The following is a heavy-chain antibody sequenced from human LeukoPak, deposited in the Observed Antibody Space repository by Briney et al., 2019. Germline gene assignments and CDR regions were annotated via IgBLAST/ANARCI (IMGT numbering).Heavy chain of an antibody. Sequence: GRSLRLSCAASGFTFSSYAMHWVRQAPGKGLEWVTIISYDGSKKYYADYVKGRFTISRDNSKNTLDLQMNSLRAEDTVVYYCARNFRDGYNNSFDYWGQGTLVTVSS. CDR2: ISYDGSKK. V-gene: IGHV3-30*04. CDR1: GFTFSSYA. J-gene: IGHJ4*02. CDR3: ARNFRDGYNNSFDY. D-gene: IGHD5-24*01.